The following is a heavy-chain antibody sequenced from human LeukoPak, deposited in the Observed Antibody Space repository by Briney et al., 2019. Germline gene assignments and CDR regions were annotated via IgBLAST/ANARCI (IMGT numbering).Heavy chain of an antibody. CDR2: ISYDGSNK. CDR3: ARGTHAFDI. CDR1: GFTFSSYA. Sequence: QAGGSLRLSCAASGFTFSSYAMHWVRQAPGKGLEWVAVISYDGSNKYYADSVKGRFTISRDNSKNTLYLQMNSLRAEDTAVYYCARGTHAFDIRGQGTMVTVSS. V-gene: IGHV3-30-3*01. J-gene: IGHJ3*02.